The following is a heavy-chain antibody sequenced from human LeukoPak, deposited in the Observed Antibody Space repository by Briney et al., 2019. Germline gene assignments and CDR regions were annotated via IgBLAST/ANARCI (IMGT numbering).Heavy chain of an antibody. J-gene: IGHJ6*03. Sequence: GASVKVSCKASGGTFSSYAISWVRQAPGQGLEWMGGIIPIFGTANYAQKFQGRVTITADKSTSTVYMELSSLRSEDTAVYYCARGSGVSYYYYMDVWGKGTTVTVSS. CDR3: ARGSGVSYYYYMDV. V-gene: IGHV1-69*06. CDR1: GGTFSSYA. D-gene: IGHD2-8*01. CDR2: IIPIFGTA.